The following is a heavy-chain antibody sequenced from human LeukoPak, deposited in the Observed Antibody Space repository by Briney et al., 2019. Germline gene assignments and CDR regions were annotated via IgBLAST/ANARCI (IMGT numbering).Heavy chain of an antibody. J-gene: IGHJ6*02. D-gene: IGHD2-2*01. CDR3: ARVGPCNSTSWGNIYHHSYPMDV. V-gene: IGHV3-23*01. Sequence: GGSLTLSCAASGLTFSSYPMSWARQAPGKGLEWVSAISGSGGSTYYADSVKGRFTISRDNSKNTLCLQMNSLRIEDTTVYYCARVGPCNSTSWGNIYHHSYPMDVWGQGTTVTVSS. CDR1: GLTFSSYP. CDR2: ISGSGGST.